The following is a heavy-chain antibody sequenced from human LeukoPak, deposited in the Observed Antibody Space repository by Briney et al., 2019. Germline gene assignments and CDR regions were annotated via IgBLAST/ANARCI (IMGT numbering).Heavy chain of an antibody. CDR1: GDSMTDNY. CDR3: ARSLYGDYYFDY. CDR2: VYSTGGT. D-gene: IGHD4-17*01. Sequence: SETLSLTCTVSGDSMTDNYWNWIRQPAGEGLEWIGRVYSTGGTNYNPSPKSRVTISVDKSKSQFSLKLSSVTAADTAVYYCARSLYGDYYFDYWGQGTLVTVSS. V-gene: IGHV4-4*07. J-gene: IGHJ4*02.